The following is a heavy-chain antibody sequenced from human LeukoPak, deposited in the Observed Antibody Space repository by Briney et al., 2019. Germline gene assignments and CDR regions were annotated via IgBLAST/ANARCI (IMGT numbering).Heavy chain of an antibody. CDR2: IYSSGST. J-gene: IGHJ6*03. D-gene: IGHD3-16*01. CDR1: GGSISGYY. V-gene: IGHV4-4*09. CDR3: ARFTYTTRPSDV. Sequence: PSETLSLTCSVSGGSISGYYWSWIRQPPGQTLEWIGYIYSSGSTNYNPPLQSRVTMSVDTSMNQFSLRLSSVTAADTAVYYCARFTYTTRPSDVWGKGTTVTVS.